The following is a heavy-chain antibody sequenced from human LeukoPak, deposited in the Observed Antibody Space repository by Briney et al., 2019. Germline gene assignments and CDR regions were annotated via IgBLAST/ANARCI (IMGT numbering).Heavy chain of an antibody. CDR3: ARVAARYYYDSSARIDY. J-gene: IGHJ4*02. CDR2: INPSGGST. CDR1: GYTFTSYY. D-gene: IGHD3-22*01. Sequence: GASVKVSCKASGYTFTSYYMHWVRQAPGQGLEWMGIINPSGGSTSYAQKFQGRVTMTRDTSTSTVYMELSSLRSEDTAVYYCARVAARYYYDSSARIDYWGQGTLVTVSS. V-gene: IGHV1-46*01.